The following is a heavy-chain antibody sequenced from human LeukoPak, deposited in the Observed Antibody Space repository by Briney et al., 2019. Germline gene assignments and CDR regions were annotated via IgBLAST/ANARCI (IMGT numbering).Heavy chain of an antibody. D-gene: IGHD1-26*01. CDR1: GFTFSNYW. CDR3: LTVVETTIAAFDI. V-gene: IGHV3-74*01. J-gene: IGHJ3*02. CDR2: IDANAKTT. Sequence: GGSLRLPCAASGFTFSNYWLHWVRQAPGKGLVWVSRIDANAKTTSYADSVKGRFTISTDNAKKTLYLQMNSLRVEDTAVYYCLTVVETTIAAFDIWGQGTMVTVSS.